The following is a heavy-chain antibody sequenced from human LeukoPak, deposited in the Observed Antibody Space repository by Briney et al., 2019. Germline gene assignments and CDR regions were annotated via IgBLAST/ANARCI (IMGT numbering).Heavy chain of an antibody. D-gene: IGHD6-19*01. CDR2: ISYDGSNK. V-gene: IGHV3-30*18. CDR1: GFTFSSYG. CDR3: AKGFWSNGFLDY. J-gene: IGHJ4*02. Sequence: PGRSLRLSCAASGFTFSSYGMHRVRQAPGKGLEWVAVISYDGSNKYYADSVKGRFTISRDNSKNTLYLQMNSLRAEDKAVYYCAKGFWSNGFLDYWGQGTLVTVSS.